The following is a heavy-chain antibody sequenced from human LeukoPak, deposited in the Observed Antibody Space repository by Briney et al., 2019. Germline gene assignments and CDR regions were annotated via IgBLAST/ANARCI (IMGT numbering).Heavy chain of an antibody. J-gene: IGHJ4*02. Sequence: GGSLRLSCAASGFTFSSYSMNWVRQAPGKGLEWVSSISSSSSYIYYADSVKGRFTISRDNAKNSLYLQMNGLRAEDTAVFYCARLLETYDYVWGSYGFDSWGQGTLVTVSS. CDR2: ISSSSSYI. V-gene: IGHV3-21*01. D-gene: IGHD3-16*01. CDR1: GFTFSSYS. CDR3: ARLLETYDYVWGSYGFDS.